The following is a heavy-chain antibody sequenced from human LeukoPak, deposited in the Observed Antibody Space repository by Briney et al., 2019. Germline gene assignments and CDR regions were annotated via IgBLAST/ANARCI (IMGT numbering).Heavy chain of an antibody. CDR1: GFTFSSYS. V-gene: IGHV3-21*01. CDR2: ISSSSSYI. Sequence: GGSLRLSCAASGFTFSSYSMNWVRHAPGKGLEWVSSISSSSSYIYYADSVKGRFTISRDNAKNSLYLQMNSLRAGDTAVYYCARDMVSSTYGMDVWGQGTTVTVSS. CDR3: ARDMVSSTYGMDV. J-gene: IGHJ6*02. D-gene: IGHD3-10*01.